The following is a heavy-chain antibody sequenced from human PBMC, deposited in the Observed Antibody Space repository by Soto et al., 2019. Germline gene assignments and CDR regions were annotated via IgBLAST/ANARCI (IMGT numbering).Heavy chain of an antibody. CDR1: GDSIGTTHSY. J-gene: IGHJ4*02. D-gene: IGHD2-8*01. V-gene: IGHV4-39*01. CDR3: ARHEGNGNVWPLDY. Sequence: PSETLSLTCTVSGDSIGTTHSYWAWIRQSPGQGLEWIGNIHYSGSTYYMPSLRSRVTLSVDTSKNQFSLRLTSVTAEDTAVYYCARHEGNGNVWPLDYWGQGILVTVSS. CDR2: IHYSGST.